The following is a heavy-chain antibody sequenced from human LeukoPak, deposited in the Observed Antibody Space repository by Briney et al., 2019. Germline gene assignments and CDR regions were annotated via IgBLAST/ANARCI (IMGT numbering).Heavy chain of an antibody. V-gene: IGHV1-18*01. Sequence: EASVKVSCKAYGYTFTSYGISWVRQAPGQGLEWMGWISGYNVNTNYAQKFQGRVTMTTDTSTRTAYMELRSLRSDDTAVYYCAREAYDFWSGYPTYNWFDPWGQGTLVTVSS. CDR3: AREAYDFWSGYPTYNWFDP. J-gene: IGHJ5*02. CDR2: ISGYNVNT. D-gene: IGHD3-3*01. CDR1: GYTFTSYG.